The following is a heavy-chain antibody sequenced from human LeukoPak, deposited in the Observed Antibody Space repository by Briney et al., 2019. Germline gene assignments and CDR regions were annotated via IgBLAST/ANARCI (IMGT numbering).Heavy chain of an antibody. J-gene: IGHJ5*02. CDR1: GYTFTGYY. Sequence: ASVKVSCKASGYTFTGYYMHWVRQAPGQGLEWMGWINPNSGNTGYAQKFQGRVTMTRNTSISTAYMELSSLRSEDTAVYYCARHGFGFGELQSHNNWFDPWGQGTLVTVSS. CDR2: INPNSGNT. D-gene: IGHD3-10*01. CDR3: ARHGFGFGELQSHNNWFDP. V-gene: IGHV1-8*02.